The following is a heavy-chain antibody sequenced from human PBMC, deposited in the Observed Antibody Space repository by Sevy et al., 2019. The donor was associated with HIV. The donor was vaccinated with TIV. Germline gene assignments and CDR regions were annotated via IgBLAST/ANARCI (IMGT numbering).Heavy chain of an antibody. CDR3: ARDTAMAPFYG. Sequence: GGSLRLSCEASGFTFSIHWMSWARQAPGKGLEWVANIKEDGSEKYYVDSVKGRFTISRDNAKNSLYLQMNSLRADDTAVYHCARDTAMAPFYGWGQGTLVTVSS. D-gene: IGHD5-18*01. CDR2: IKEDGSEK. V-gene: IGHV3-7*01. CDR1: GFTFSIHW. J-gene: IGHJ4*02.